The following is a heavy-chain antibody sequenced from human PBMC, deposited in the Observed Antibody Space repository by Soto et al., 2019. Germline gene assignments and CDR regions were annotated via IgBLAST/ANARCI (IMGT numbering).Heavy chain of an antibody. J-gene: IGHJ4*02. CDR1: GGSISSSSYY. Sequence: TLSLTCTVSGGSISSSSYYWGWIRQPPGKGLEWIGSIYYSGSTYYNPSLKSRVTISVDTSKNQFSLKLSSVTAADTAVYYCARQDDYGDYEIDYWGQGTLVTVSS. V-gene: IGHV4-39*01. CDR2: IYYSGST. CDR3: ARQDDYGDYEIDY. D-gene: IGHD4-17*01.